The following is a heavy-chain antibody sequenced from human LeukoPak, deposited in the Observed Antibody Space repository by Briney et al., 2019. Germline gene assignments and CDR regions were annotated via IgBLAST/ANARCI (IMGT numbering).Heavy chain of an antibody. V-gene: IGHV3-30*18. Sequence: GGSLRLSCAASGFTFNSYGMYWVRQAPGKGLEWVAVVSYDGSYKYYADSVKGRFTISRDNSKKTLYLQMNSLRAEDTAVYYCAKGKVNHDGALDAWGQGTLVTVSS. CDR3: AKGKVNHDGALDA. CDR1: GFTFNSYG. CDR2: VSYDGSYK. D-gene: IGHD2-21*01. J-gene: IGHJ3*01.